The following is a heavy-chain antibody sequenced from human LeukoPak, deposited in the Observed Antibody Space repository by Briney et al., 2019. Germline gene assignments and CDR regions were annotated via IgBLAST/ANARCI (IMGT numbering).Heavy chain of an antibody. CDR2: INPRSGGT. V-gene: IGHV1-2*02. CDR1: GYTFTANY. D-gene: IGHD2-2*01. Sequence: ASVTVSCKASGYTFTANYMHWVRQPPGQGLEWMGWINPRSGGTNYGEKVRGRVTMTRDTSITTAYMELSSLRFDDTAVYYCARGAGTSWFDYWGQGTLVTVSS. CDR3: ARGAGTSWFDY. J-gene: IGHJ4*02.